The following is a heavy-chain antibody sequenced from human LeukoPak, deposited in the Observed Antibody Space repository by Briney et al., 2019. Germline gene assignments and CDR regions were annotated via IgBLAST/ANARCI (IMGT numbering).Heavy chain of an antibody. J-gene: IGHJ4*02. CDR3: ARDPGSGWYYFDY. D-gene: IGHD6-19*01. CDR2: INAGNGNT. Sequence: XSVKVSCKASGYTFTSYAMHWVRQAPGQRLEWMGWINAGNGNTKYSQKFQGRVTITRGTSASTAYMELSSLRSEDTAVYYCARDPGSGWYYFDYWGQGTLVTVSS. CDR1: GYTFTSYA. V-gene: IGHV1-3*01.